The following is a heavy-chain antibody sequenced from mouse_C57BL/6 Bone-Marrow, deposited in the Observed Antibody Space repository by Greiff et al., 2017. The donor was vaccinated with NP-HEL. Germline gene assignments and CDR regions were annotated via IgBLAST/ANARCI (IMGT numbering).Heavy chain of an antibody. Sequence: DVQLVESGGGLVKPGGSLKLSCAASGFTFSSYAMSWVRQPPEKRLEWVATISDGGSYTYYPANVKGRFTISRDNDKNNLYLQMSHLKSEDTAMYYWSRDPLNTTVVALYAMDYWGQGTSVTVSS. CDR3: SRDPLNTTVVALYAMDY. J-gene: IGHJ4*01. V-gene: IGHV5-4*01. CDR2: ISDGGSYT. D-gene: IGHD1-1*01. CDR1: GFTFSSYA.